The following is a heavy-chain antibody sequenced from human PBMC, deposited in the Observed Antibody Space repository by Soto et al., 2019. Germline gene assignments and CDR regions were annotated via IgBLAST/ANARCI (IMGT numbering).Heavy chain of an antibody. CDR2: IIPMFGTA. CDR3: ARVGPAHYYDSSGYYSPLDY. J-gene: IGHJ4*02. Sequence: QVQLVQSGAEVKKPGSSVKVSCKASGDTFSSYAINWVRQAPGQGLEWMGGIIPMFGTANYAQKFMGRVTITAGESTSTVYMGLSSLRSEDTAVYYCARVGPAHYYDSSGYYSPLDYWGQGTLVTVSS. CDR1: GDTFSSYA. V-gene: IGHV1-69*01. D-gene: IGHD3-22*01.